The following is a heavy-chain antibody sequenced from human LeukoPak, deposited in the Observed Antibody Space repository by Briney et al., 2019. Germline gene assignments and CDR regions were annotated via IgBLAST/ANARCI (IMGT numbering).Heavy chain of an antibody. CDR3: AKRITVGATGYYFDF. D-gene: IGHD1-26*01. J-gene: IGHJ4*02. CDR2: ISGSGGMT. Sequence: GGSLRLSCAASGFTFSSYAMSWVRQAPGKGLEWVSTISGSGGMTYYADSVKGRFTISRDNSKNTLYLQMNSLRAEDTAVYYCAKRITVGATGYYFDFWGRGTLATVYS. CDR1: GFTFSSYA. V-gene: IGHV3-23*01.